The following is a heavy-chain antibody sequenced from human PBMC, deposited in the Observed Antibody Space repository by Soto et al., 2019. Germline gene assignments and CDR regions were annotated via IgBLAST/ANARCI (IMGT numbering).Heavy chain of an antibody. Sequence: PXGSLRLSCEVSGFTFRDYAMSGVRQAPGKGLEWVSGISGSGRNTYYADSVKGRFTISRDKSKDAMFLQMNSLRVEDTAIYYCATSQDRYDSTGYYFWGQGTLVTVSS. CDR2: ISGSGRNT. J-gene: IGHJ4*02. CDR3: ATSQDRYDSTGYYF. CDR1: GFTFRDYA. D-gene: IGHD3-22*01. V-gene: IGHV3-23*01.